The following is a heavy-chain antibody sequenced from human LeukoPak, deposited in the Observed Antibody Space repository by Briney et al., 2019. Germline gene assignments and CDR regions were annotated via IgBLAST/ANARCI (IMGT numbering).Heavy chain of an antibody. CDR3: AANRLVVIRDYYYYYGMDV. CDR1: GGSFSGYY. Sequence: PSETLSLTCAVYGGSFSGYYWSWIRQPPGKGLEWIGEINHSGSTNYNPSLKSQVTISVDTSKNQFSLKLSSVTAADTAVYYCAANRLVVIRDYYYYYGMDVWGQGTTVTVSS. D-gene: IGHD3-22*01. CDR2: INHSGST. V-gene: IGHV4-34*01. J-gene: IGHJ6*02.